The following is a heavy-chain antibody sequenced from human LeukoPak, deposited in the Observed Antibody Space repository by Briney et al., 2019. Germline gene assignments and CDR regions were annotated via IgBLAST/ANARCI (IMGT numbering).Heavy chain of an antibody. CDR1: GGSISSYY. CDR3: ARSAAADLFYYYYGMDV. Sequence: PSETLSLTCTVSGGSISSYYWSWIRQPPGKGLEWIGYIYYSGSTNYNPSLKSRVTISVDTSKNQFSLKLSPVTAADTAVYYCARSAAADLFYYYYGMDVWGQGTTVTVSS. V-gene: IGHV4-59*08. CDR2: IYYSGST. J-gene: IGHJ6*02. D-gene: IGHD6-13*01.